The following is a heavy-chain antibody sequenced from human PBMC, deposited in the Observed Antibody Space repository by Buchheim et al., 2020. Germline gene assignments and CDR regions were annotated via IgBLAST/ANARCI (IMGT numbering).Heavy chain of an antibody. CDR2: IYYSGST. D-gene: IGHD3-22*01. CDR1: GGSISSYY. Sequence: QVQLQESGPGLVKPSETLSLTCTVSGGSISSYYWSWIRQPPGKGLEWIGYIYYSGSTNYNPSLKSRVTISVDTSKNQFSLKLSSVTAADTAVYYCARDNSSGYRPGYIFDYWGQGTL. CDR3: ARDNSSGYRPGYIFDY. J-gene: IGHJ4*02. V-gene: IGHV4-59*01.